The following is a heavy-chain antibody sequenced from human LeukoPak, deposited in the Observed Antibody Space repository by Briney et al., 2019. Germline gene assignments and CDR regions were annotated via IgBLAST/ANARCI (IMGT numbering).Heavy chain of an antibody. CDR1: GFMFHGYA. D-gene: IGHD4-23*01. V-gene: IGHV3-23*01. CDR2: ISASGGGT. CDR3: PKETDYGGNRVFEN. Sequence: GGSLRLSCAASGFMFHGYAMTWVRQAPGKGLEWVSAISASGGGTYYADSVKGRFTISRDNSKNTAYLQMSSLRVEDTALYYCPKETDYGGNRVFENWGQGTLVTVSS. J-gene: IGHJ4*02.